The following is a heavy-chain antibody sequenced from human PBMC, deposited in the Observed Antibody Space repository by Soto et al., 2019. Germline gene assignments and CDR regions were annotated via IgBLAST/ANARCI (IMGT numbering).Heavy chain of an antibody. CDR2: IDVGSGNT. V-gene: IGHV1-58*01. CDR3: DADLDY. J-gene: IGHJ4*02. CDR1: GFTFTSSA. Sequence: QMQLVQSGPEVKKPGSSVKVSCKASGFTFTSSAVKWVRQARGQRLEWMGWIDVGSGNTNYAQKFQERVTITRDRYISTAYLELSSLRFDDRAVDDYDADLDYWGQGTLVTVSS.